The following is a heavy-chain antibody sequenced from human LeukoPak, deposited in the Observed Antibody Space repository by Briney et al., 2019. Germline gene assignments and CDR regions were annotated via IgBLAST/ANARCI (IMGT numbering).Heavy chain of an antibody. CDR3: ARKSFHTSSYDY. D-gene: IGHD2-2*01. Sequence: SETLSLTCTVSVAPSVVTTGAGSGSPQGRDWSGLGISNSGSTNYNPSLKSRVTISLDTSKNPFSLNLSSVTAADTAVYYCARKSFHTSSYDYWGQGTLVTVSS. CDR2: SNSGST. CDR1: VAPSVVTT. J-gene: IGHJ4*02. V-gene: IGHV4-59*01.